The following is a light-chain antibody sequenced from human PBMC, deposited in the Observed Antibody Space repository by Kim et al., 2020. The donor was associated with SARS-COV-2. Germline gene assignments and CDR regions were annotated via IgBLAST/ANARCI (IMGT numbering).Light chain of an antibody. V-gene: IGKV3-20*01. CDR2: DAS. CDR3: QQYGRSSYT. Sequence: EIVLTQSPGTLSLSPGERATLSCRASQSVYSSHLAWYQQKPGQPPSLLIYDASSRATGIPDRFSGSGSGTDFTLTISRLEPEDCAVYYCQQYGRSSYTFGQGTKLEI. J-gene: IGKJ2*01. CDR1: QSVYSSH.